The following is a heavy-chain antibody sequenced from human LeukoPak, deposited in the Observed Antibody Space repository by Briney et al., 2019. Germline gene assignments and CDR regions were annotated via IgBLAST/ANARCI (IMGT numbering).Heavy chain of an antibody. CDR1: GFTFDDYA. J-gene: IGHJ4*02. CDR2: ITWNSGSI. V-gene: IGHV3-9*01. CDR3: ATDSSMVRGVINY. Sequence: GGSLRLSCTASGFTFDDYAMHWVRQAPGKGLEWVSGITWNSGSIGYADSVKGRFTISRDNAKNSLYLQMNSLRAEDTALYYCATDSSMVRGVINYWGQGTLVTVSS. D-gene: IGHD3-10*01.